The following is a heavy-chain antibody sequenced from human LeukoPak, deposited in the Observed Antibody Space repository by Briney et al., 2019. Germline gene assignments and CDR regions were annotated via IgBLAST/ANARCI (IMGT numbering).Heavy chain of an antibody. CDR3: AKDPYYYDRSGYGYRMDV. D-gene: IGHD3-22*01. J-gene: IGHJ6*02. CDR1: GFTFISYT. V-gene: IGHV3-23*01. CDR2: INGRT. Sequence: GGSLRLSCTRSGFTFISYTLHWVRQAPGKGLERVSYINGRTYYADSVKGRCTTSRDNSKIPLYLQMNSLRAEDTAVYYCAKDPYYYDRSGYGYRMDVWGQGTTVTVSS.